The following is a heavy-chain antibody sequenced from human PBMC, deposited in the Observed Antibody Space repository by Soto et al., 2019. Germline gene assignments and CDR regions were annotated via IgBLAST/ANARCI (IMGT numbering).Heavy chain of an antibody. J-gene: IGHJ4*02. CDR2: ISWNSGNI. CDR1: GFTFDDYA. D-gene: IGHD1-26*01. Sequence: GWSLRLSCAASGFTFDDYAMHWVRQTPGKGLEWVSGISWNSGNINYADSLKGRFTISRDNPKKSLYLQMNSLRAEDTAFYYCVKYMDSIVESGNVCDYWVLGTLGTVS. CDR3: VKYMDSIVESGNVCDY. V-gene: IGHV3-9*01.